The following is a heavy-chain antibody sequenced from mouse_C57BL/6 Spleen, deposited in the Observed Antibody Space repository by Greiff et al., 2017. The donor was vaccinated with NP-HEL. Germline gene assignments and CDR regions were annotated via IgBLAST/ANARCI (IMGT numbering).Heavy chain of an antibody. D-gene: IGHD2-4*01. J-gene: IGHJ1*03. Sequence: QVQLQQPGAELVKPGASVKLSCKASGYTFTSYWMHWVKQRPGQGLEWIGMIHPNSGSNNYNEKFKSKATLTVDKSSSTSYMQLSSLTSEDSAVDYCARGCDYYWYFDVWGTGTTVTVSS. CDR1: GYTFTSYW. CDR2: IHPNSGSN. CDR3: ARGCDYYWYFDV. V-gene: IGHV1-64*01.